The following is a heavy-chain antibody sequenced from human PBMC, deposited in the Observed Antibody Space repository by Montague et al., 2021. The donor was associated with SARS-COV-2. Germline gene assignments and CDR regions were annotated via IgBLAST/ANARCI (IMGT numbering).Heavy chain of an antibody. CDR3: ARALYCSDGSCYPNWFDP. J-gene: IGHJ5*02. V-gene: IGHV4-59*01. D-gene: IGHD2-15*01. CDR1: GGSISSYY. Sequence: SETLSLTRTVSGGSISSYYYCWIWQPLGKGLEWIWYIYYNCRTNXNPSLKSRVTISVDTSKNQFSLKLSLVTAADTAVYYCARALYCSDGSCYPNWFDPWGQGTLVTVSS. CDR2: IYYNCRT.